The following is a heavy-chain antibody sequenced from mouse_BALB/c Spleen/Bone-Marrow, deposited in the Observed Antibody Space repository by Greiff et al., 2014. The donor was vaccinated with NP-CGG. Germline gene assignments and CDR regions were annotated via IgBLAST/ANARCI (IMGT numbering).Heavy chain of an antibody. CDR1: GYTFTSYM. J-gene: IGHJ1*01. CDR3: ARSKDWYFDV. CDR2: VNPYSDGT. Sequence: VHVKQSGPELVKPGASVKMSCKASGYTFTSYMMHWVKQKPGQGLEWVGYVNPYSDGTYYTEDFKGKATLTSDKSSSTVYMELSSLTSEDSAVFYCARSKDWYFDVSGAGTTVTVSS. V-gene: IGHV1-14*01.